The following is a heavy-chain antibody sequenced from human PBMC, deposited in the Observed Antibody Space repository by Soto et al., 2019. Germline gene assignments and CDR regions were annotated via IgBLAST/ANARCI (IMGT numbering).Heavy chain of an antibody. V-gene: IGHV1-18*01. CDR3: AGEAYDSSGYLDY. CDR1: GYTFTSYG. Sequence: ASVKVSCKASGYTFTSYGISWVRQAPGQGLEWMGWISAYNGNTNYAQKLQGRVTMTTDKSTSTAYMELSSLRSEDTAVYYCAGEAYDSSGYLDYWGQGTLDTVSS. J-gene: IGHJ4*02. CDR2: ISAYNGNT. D-gene: IGHD3-22*01.